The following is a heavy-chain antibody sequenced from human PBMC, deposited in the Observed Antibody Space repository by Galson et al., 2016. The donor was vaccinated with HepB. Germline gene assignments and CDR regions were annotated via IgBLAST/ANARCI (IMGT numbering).Heavy chain of an antibody. CDR3: AREFGDCSSLECSKQHFDH. V-gene: IGHV1-46*01. CDR1: GYTFTSYY. CDR2: INPGNGNT. J-gene: IGHJ4*02. Sequence: SVKVSCKASGYTFTSYYMHWVRQAPGQGLEWMAIINPGNGNTKYAQKFQSRITMTRDTSTSTVYMELSSLRSEDTAVYYCAREFGDCSSLECSKQHFDHWGQGSLVTVSS. D-gene: IGHD2-2*01.